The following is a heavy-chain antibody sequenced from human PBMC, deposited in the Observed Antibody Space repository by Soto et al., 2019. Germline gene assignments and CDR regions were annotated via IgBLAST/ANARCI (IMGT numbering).Heavy chain of an antibody. D-gene: IGHD3-3*01. CDR2: IYYSGST. CDR1: GGSVSSGSYY. Sequence: QVQLQESGPGLVKPSETLSLTCTVSGGSVSSGSYYWSWIRQPPGKGLEWIGYIYYSGSTNYNPALTSRVTIAVATSKDQVSLKLSSVTAADTAVYYWATWSGYPPPINWFDPWGQGTLVTVSS. CDR3: ATWSGYPPPINWFDP. V-gene: IGHV4-61*01. J-gene: IGHJ5*02.